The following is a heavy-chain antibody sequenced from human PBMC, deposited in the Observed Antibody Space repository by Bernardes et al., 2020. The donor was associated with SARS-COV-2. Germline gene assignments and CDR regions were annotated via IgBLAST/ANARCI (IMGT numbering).Heavy chain of an antibody. D-gene: IGHD5-12*01. J-gene: IGHJ4*02. CDR3: ARVWSGYSGGDY. CDR1: GFTFNSYS. Sequence: GGSLRLSCAASGFTFNSYSMKWVRQAPGKGLEWLSYISSSSTVMHYADSVKGRFTISRDNAKNSLYLQMNILTAEDTAVYFYARVWSGYSGGDYWGQGTLVTVSS. V-gene: IGHV3-48*04. CDR2: ISSSSTVM.